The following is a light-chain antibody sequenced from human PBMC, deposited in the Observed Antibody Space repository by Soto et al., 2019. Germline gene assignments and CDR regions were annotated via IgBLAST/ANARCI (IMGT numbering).Light chain of an antibody. V-gene: IGLV1-44*01. CDR2: RSD. J-gene: IGLJ2*01. Sequence: QSVLTQSPSASGTPGQRVIIACSGSSSNIGSNHVNWYRHLPGVSSKLLIFRSDQRPSGVPDRLSGSKSGTTSSLYISGLQSGDEADYYCAAWDDSRYGVVFGGGTKLTVL. CDR1: SSNIGSNH. CDR3: AAWDDSRYGVV.